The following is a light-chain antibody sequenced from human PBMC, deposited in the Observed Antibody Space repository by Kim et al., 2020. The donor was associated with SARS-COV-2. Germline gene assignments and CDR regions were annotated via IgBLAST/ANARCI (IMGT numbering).Light chain of an antibody. V-gene: IGKV4-1*01. CDR3: QQYYSTPRT. CDR2: WAA. J-gene: IGKJ4*02. CDR1: QRTVYSTNNNNY. Sequence: GTTNSKSTQRTVYSTNNNNYLAWYQQKKGQPPKMLIIWAATREAGVLAGCSGSGAGAAVSPPTSSLQPDDVAVYYCQQYYSTPRTFGEGTKVHIK.